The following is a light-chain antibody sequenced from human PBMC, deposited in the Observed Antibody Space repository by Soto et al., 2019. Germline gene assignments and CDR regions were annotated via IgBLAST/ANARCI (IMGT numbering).Light chain of an antibody. CDR1: QSIAGY. CDR2: SAS. J-gene: IGKJ5*01. V-gene: IGKV1-39*01. CDR3: QQSFSVPIT. Sequence: DIQMTQSPSSLSASVGDRVTITCRASQSIAGYLSWYQQRPWKAPKFLIYSASSLQRGVPSRFSGSGSGTDFSRTINGLQPEDFATYYCQQSFSVPITFGQGTRLEIK.